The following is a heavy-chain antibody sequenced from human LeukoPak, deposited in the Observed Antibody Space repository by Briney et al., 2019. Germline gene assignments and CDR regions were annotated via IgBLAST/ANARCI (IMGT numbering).Heavy chain of an antibody. CDR1: GYTFTGYY. CDR3: ARDFPEEGLLGY. Sequence: GASVKVSYKASGYTFTGYYMHWVRQAPGQGLEWMGWINPNSGGTNYAQKFQGRVTMTRDTSISTAYMELSRLRSDDTAVYYCARDFPEEGLLGYWGQGTLVTVSS. J-gene: IGHJ4*02. CDR2: INPNSGGT. V-gene: IGHV1-2*02.